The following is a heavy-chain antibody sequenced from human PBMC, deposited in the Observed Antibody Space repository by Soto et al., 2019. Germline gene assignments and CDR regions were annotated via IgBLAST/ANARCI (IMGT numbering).Heavy chain of an antibody. CDR2: ISWNSGSI. V-gene: IGHV3-9*01. J-gene: IGHJ3*02. CDR3: AKEGGYDILTGYKAFDI. CDR1: GFTFDDYA. Sequence: PGGSLRLSCAASGFTFDDYAMHWVRQAPGKGLEWVSGISWNSGSIGYADSVKGRFTITRDNAKNSLYLQMNSLRAEDTALYNCAKEGGYDILTGYKAFDIWGQGTMVTVSS. D-gene: IGHD3-9*01.